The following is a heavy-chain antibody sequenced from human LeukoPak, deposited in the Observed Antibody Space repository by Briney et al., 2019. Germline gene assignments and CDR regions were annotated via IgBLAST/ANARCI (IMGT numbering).Heavy chain of an antibody. CDR1: GFTVSSNY. J-gene: IGHJ4*02. Sequence: PGGSLRLSCAASGFTVSSNYMTWVRQAPGKGLEWLSVMYSGGNTYYAASVEGRFTISRDNSKNTVYLQMNSLGAEDTAVYFCARGGPGVFAYWGQGTLVTVSS. D-gene: IGHD3-10*01. CDR2: MYSGGNT. V-gene: IGHV3-53*01. CDR3: ARGGPGVFAY.